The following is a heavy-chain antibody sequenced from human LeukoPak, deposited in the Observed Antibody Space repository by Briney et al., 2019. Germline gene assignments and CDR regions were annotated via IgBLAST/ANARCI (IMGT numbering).Heavy chain of an antibody. D-gene: IGHD2-15*01. V-gene: IGHV3-21*01. J-gene: IGHJ4*02. CDR2: ISSSSSYI. CDR1: GFTFSSYS. Sequence: GGSLRLSCAASGFTFSSYSMNWVRQAPGKGLEWVSSISSSSSYIYYADSVKGRFTISRDNAKNSLYLQLNSLRAEDTAVYYCAREGRYCSGGSCYSVFDYWGQGTLVTVSS. CDR3: AREGRYCSGGSCYSVFDY.